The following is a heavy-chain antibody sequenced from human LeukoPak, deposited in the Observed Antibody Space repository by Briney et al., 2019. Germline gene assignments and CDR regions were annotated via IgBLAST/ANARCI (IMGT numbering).Heavy chain of an antibody. J-gene: IGHJ4*02. D-gene: IGHD5-18*01. V-gene: IGHV4-59*08. CDR3: ARGRYSYGSLFDY. CDR1: GGSISSYY. Sequence: SETLSLTCTVSGGSISSYYWSWIRQPPGKGLEWIGYIYYSGSTNYNPSLKSRVAISVDTPKNQFSLKLSSVTAADTAVYYCARGRYSYGSLFDYWGQGTLVTVSS. CDR2: IYYSGST.